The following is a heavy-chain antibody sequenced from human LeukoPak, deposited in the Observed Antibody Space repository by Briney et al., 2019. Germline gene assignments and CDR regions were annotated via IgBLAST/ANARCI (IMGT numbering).Heavy chain of an antibody. CDR3: ARGLEGEIGLRGTFTDY. J-gene: IGHJ4*02. Sequence: PSETLSLTCAVYGGSFRGYYWSWIRQPPGKGLEWIGEINHSGSTNYNPSLKSRVTISVDTSKNQFSLKLSSVTAADTAVYYCARGLEGEIGLRGTFTDYWGQGTLVTVSS. CDR1: GGSFRGYY. D-gene: IGHD3-16*01. V-gene: IGHV4-34*01. CDR2: INHSGST.